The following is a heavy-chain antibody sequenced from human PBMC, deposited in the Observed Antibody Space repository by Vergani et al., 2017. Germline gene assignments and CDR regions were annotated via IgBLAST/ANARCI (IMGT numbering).Heavy chain of an antibody. V-gene: IGHV3-23*04. D-gene: IGHD1-26*01. Sequence: EVQLVESGGGLVQPGGSLRLSCAASGFTFSSYAMSWVRQAPGKGLEWVSAISGSGGSTYYADSVKGRFTISRDNSKNTLYLQMNSLRAEDTAVYYCARDGAWDSGGSYYTFDYWGQGTLVTVSS. CDR2: ISGSGGST. J-gene: IGHJ4*02. CDR1: GFTFSSYA. CDR3: ARDGAWDSGGSYYTFDY.